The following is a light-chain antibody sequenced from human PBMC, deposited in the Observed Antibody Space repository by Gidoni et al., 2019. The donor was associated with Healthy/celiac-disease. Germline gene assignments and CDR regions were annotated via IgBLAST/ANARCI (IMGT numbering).Light chain of an antibody. CDR2: AAA. Sequence: DIQMTQSPSSLSASVGDRVTITRRASQSISSYLNWYQQKPRKAPKLLIYAAASLQSGVPSRFSGSGAGTEFTLTISSLQPEDVATYYCRQSYSTPWTFGQGTKVEIK. CDR3: RQSYSTPWT. J-gene: IGKJ1*01. CDR1: QSISSY. V-gene: IGKV1-39*01.